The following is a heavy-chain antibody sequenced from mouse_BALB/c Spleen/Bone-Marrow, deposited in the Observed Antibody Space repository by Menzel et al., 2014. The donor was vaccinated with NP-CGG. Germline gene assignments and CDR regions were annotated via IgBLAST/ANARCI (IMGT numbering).Heavy chain of an antibody. CDR2: INTNGGSI. CDR1: GFTFSSYY. Sequence: EVKLVESGGGLVKLGGSLKLSCAASGFTFSSYYMSWVRQTPEKRLELVAAINTNGGSIYYPDTVKGRFTISRDNAKNTLYLQMSSLKSEDTALYYCASLYDGYSVFVYWGQGTLVTVSA. D-gene: IGHD2-3*01. CDR3: ASLYDGYSVFVY. V-gene: IGHV5-6-2*01. J-gene: IGHJ3*01.